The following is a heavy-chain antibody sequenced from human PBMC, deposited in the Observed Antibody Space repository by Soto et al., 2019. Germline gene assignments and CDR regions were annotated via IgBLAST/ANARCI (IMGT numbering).Heavy chain of an antibody. J-gene: IGHJ4*02. CDR2: ISWNSGSI. CDR1: GFTFDDYG. V-gene: IGHV3-9*01. Sequence: GGFLRVCCGASGFTFDDYGMHRVRQAPGKGLEWVSGISWNSGSIGYADSVKGRFTISRDNAKNSLYLQMNSLRAEDTALYYCAKDKSPDPAAFDYWGQGTLVTVSS. CDR3: AKDKSPDPAAFDY. D-gene: IGHD6-13*01.